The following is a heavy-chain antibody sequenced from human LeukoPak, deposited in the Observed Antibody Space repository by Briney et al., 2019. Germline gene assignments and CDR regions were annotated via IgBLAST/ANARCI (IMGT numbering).Heavy chain of an antibody. CDR1: GGSISNHD. CDR2: MSGTGSGST. V-gene: IGHV4-59*08. D-gene: IGHD1-26*01. J-gene: IGHJ4*02. CDR3: ASGPWELDF. Sequence: SDTVSLTCSVSGGSISNHDRAWIRQPPGKGLEWIGYMSGTGSGSTYYSPSLASRVTISVDTSKNQFSLKLNSVVAADTAVYYCASGPWELDFWGRGILVTVSS.